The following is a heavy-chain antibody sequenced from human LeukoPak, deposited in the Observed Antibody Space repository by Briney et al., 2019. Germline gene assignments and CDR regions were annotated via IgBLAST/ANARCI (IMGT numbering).Heavy chain of an antibody. CDR2: IHPGTGQT. CDR1: GYTFTTRA. D-gene: IGHD6-19*01. CDR3: AKGSGPLVWEPFDI. J-gene: IGHJ3*02. Sequence: ASVKISCKASGYTFTTRALHWVRQAPGHSLEWMGWIHPGTGQTRYSEGLRGRATITRDKSANLVYMELTSLAFEDTAIYYCAKGSGPLVWEPFDIWGQGTLLTVSS. V-gene: IGHV1-3*01.